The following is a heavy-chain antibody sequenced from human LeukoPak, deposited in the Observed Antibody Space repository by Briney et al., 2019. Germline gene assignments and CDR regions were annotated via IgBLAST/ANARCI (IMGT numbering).Heavy chain of an antibody. Sequence: GGSLRPSCTVSGLTLSNYGMSWVRQAPGKGLEWVAGISDSGGRTNYADSVKGRFTLSRDNPKNTLYLQMNSLRAEDTAAYFCAKRGVVIRVILVGFHREAYYFDSWGQGALVTVSS. CDR3: AKRGVVIRVILVGFHREAYYFDS. CDR2: ISDSGGRT. V-gene: IGHV3-23*01. D-gene: IGHD2-15*01. J-gene: IGHJ4*02. CDR1: GLTLSNYG.